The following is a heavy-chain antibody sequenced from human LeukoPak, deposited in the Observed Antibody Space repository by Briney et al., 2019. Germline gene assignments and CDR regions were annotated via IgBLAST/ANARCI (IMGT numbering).Heavy chain of an antibody. CDR2: FDPEDGET. Sequence: ASVKVSCKVSGYTLTELSMHWVRQAPGKGLEWMGGFDPEDGETIYAQKCQGRVTMTEDTSTDTAYMELSSLRSEDTAVYYCATGVIRYDYVWGSYRPSDAFDIWGQGTMLTVSS. CDR3: ATGVIRYDYVWGSYRPSDAFDI. D-gene: IGHD3-16*02. J-gene: IGHJ3*02. CDR1: GYTLTELS. V-gene: IGHV1-24*01.